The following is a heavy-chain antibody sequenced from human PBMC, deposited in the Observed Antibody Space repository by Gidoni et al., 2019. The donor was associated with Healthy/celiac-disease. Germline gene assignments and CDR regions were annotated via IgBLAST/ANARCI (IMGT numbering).Heavy chain of an antibody. J-gene: IGHJ5*02. V-gene: IGHV1-2*02. Sequence: QVQLEQSGAEVKKPGASVTVSCKASGYTFTGYYMHWVRQAPGQGLEWMGWINPNSGGTNYAQKFQGRVTMTRDTSISTAYMELSRLRSDDTAVYYCARDWGVAAAGKRGWFDPWGQGTLVTVSS. CDR1: GYTFTGYY. D-gene: IGHD6-13*01. CDR3: ARDWGVAAAGKRGWFDP. CDR2: INPNSGGT.